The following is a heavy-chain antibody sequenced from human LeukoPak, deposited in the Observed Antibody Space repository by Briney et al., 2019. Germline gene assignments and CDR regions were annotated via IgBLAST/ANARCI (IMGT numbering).Heavy chain of an antibody. CDR1: GFTVSSNY. D-gene: IGHD4-11*01. CDR2: INNDASSA. V-gene: IGHV3-74*01. J-gene: IGHJ2*01. Sequence: PGGSLRLSCAASGFTVSSNYMSWVRQAPGKGLVWVSHINNDASSATYADSVKGRFTISRDNAKNTLYLQMNSLRAEDTAVYYCARLQGSFWYFDLWGLGTLVTVSS. CDR3: ARLQGSFWYFDL.